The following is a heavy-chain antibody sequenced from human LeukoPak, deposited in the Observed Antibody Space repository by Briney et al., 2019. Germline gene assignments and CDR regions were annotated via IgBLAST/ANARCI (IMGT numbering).Heavy chain of an antibody. J-gene: IGHJ4*02. V-gene: IGHV3-23*01. CDR1: GFTFSSYA. D-gene: IGHD3-22*01. Sequence: GGSLRLSCAASGFTFSSYAMSWVRQAPGKGLEWESAISGSGGSTYYADSVKGRFTISRDNSKNTLYLQMNSLRAEDTAVYYCAKDMAYYDSSGPLPYWGQGTLVTVSS. CDR3: AKDMAYYDSSGPLPY. CDR2: ISGSGGST.